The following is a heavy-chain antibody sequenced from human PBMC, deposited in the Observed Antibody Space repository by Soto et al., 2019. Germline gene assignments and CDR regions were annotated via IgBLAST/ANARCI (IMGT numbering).Heavy chain of an antibody. CDR3: ARGGSTHYYYGLDV. CDR1: GGSISGFF. Sequence: SETLSLTCTVSGGSISGFFWTWVRQPPGMPLEGLGHVAASGSTAYNPSLRSRLSLSLDVSKNRFSLELTSVTAADTATYFCARGGSTHYYYGLDVWGQGTTVTVSS. CDR2: VAASGST. V-gene: IGHV4-4*07. J-gene: IGHJ6*02.